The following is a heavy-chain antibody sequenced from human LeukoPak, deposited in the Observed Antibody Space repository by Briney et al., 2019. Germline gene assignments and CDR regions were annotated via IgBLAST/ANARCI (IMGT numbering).Heavy chain of an antibody. V-gene: IGHV3-30*18. J-gene: IGHJ4*02. CDR1: GFTFNTYD. D-gene: IGHD2-2*01. CDR2: ISSDGNNK. CDR3: AKAAYCTSTSCHFSGYAQRPLDS. Sequence: PGGSLRLSCVASGFTFNTYDIHWVRQAPGKGLEWVAGISSDGNNKDYSDSVKGRFTISRDNSKNTLYLQMNSLRAEDTAVYYCAKAAYCTSTSCHFSGYAQRPLDSWGQGTLVTVSS.